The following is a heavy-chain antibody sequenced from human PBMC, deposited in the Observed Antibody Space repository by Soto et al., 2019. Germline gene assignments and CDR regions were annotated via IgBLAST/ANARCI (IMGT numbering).Heavy chain of an antibody. V-gene: IGHV1-18*01. CDR1: GYTFTSYG. Sequence: QVQLVQSGAEVKKPGASVKVSCKASGYTFTSYGISWVRQASGQGLEWMGWISAYNGNTKYAQKLQGRVTMTTDTSTSTAYMELRSLRSDDTAGYYWARDEAYKWNDGGWFDPWGQGTLVTVSS. J-gene: IGHJ5*02. D-gene: IGHD1-1*01. CDR2: ISAYNGNT. CDR3: ARDEAYKWNDGGWFDP.